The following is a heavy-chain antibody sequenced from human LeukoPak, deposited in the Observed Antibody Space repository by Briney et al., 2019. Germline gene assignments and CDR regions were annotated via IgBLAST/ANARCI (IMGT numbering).Heavy chain of an antibody. D-gene: IGHD6-6*01. CDR1: GYTFTSYG. CDR2: ISAYNGNA. J-gene: IGHJ6*03. CDR3: ARSGSSSSDYYYYMDV. Sequence: GASVKVSCKASGYTFTSYGISWVRQAPGQGLEWMGWISAYNGNANYAQKLQGRVTMTTGTSTSTAYMELRSLRSDDTAVYYCARSGSSSSDYYYYMDVWGKGTTVTVSS. V-gene: IGHV1-18*01.